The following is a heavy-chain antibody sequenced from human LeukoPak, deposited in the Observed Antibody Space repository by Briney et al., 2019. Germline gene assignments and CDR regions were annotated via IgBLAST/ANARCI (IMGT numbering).Heavy chain of an antibody. CDR2: ISSSRSYI. J-gene: IGHJ6*03. CDR1: GFTFSSYS. Sequence: GGSLRLSCAASGFTFSSYSMNWVRQAPGKGLEWVSSISSSRSYIYYAVSVKGRFTISRDNAKNSLYLQMNSLRAEDTAVYYCAREGGSPPGYYYYYVDVWGEGTTVTVFS. V-gene: IGHV3-21*01. CDR3: AREGGSPPGYYYYYVDV.